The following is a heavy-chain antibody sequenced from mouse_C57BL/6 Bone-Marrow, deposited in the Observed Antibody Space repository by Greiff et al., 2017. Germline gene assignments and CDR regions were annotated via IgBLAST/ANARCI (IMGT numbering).Heavy chain of an antibody. J-gene: IGHJ4*01. CDR2: IWSGGST. CDR3: AKRGYYGSSYAMDY. D-gene: IGHD1-1*01. CDR1: GFSLTSYG. Sequence: QVQLQQSGPGLVQPSQSLSITCTVSGFSLTSYGVHWVRQSPGKGLEWLGVIWSGGSTDYNAAFMSRLSITKDNSKSQVVFKMNSLQADDTAIYYCAKRGYYGSSYAMDYWGQGTSVTVSS. V-gene: IGHV2-5*01.